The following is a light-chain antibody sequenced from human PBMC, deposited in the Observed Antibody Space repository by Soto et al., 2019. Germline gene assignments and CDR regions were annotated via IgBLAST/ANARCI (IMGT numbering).Light chain of an antibody. CDR3: QQYNSYSPT. CDR1: QSISTW. V-gene: IGKV1-5*03. CDR2: KAS. J-gene: IGKJ1*01. Sequence: DIRRTQSPSTLSASVGDRVTITCRASQSISTWLAWYQQEPGKAPKLLIHKASSLQSGVPSRFSGSGSGTDFTLTISSLHPDDFATYYCQQYNSYSPTFGQGTKVDI.